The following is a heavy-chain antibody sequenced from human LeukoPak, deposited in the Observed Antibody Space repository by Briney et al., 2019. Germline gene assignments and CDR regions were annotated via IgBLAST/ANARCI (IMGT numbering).Heavy chain of an antibody. CDR1: GVSISSYY. CDR2: ISYSGST. Sequence: SETLSLTCTVSGVSISSYYWSWIRQPPGKGLDWIGYISYSGSTNYNPSLKSRVTISVDTSKNQFSLKLSSVTAADTAVYYCARDHGSGWTWAYDYWGQGTLVTVSS. J-gene: IGHJ4*02. CDR3: ARDHGSGWTWAYDY. V-gene: IGHV4-59*01. D-gene: IGHD6-19*01.